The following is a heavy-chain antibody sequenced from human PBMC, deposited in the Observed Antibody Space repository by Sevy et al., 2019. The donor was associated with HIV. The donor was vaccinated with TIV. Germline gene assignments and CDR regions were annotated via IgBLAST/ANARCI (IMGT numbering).Heavy chain of an antibody. D-gene: IGHD4-4*01. V-gene: IGHV3-23*01. CDR3: AKGPLRVSNPHYYYRIDV. CDR1: GFTFSSYA. Sequence: GGSLRLSCAASGFTFSSYAMSWVRQAPGKGLEWVSAISGSGGSTYYADSVKGRFTISRDNSKNTLYLQMNSLRAEDKAVYYRAKGPLRVSNPHYYYRIDVWGQGTTVTVSS. J-gene: IGHJ6*02. CDR2: ISGSGGST.